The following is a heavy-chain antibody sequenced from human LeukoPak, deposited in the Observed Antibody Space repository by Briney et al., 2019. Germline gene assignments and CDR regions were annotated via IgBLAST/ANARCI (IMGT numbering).Heavy chain of an antibody. CDR3: AKDGDYGDTTTPGY. V-gene: IGHV3-53*01. CDR2: IYSGGLT. CDR1: GFSVTSSY. D-gene: IGHD4-17*01. J-gene: IGHJ4*02. Sequence: TGGSLRLFCAASGFSVTSSYMNWVRQAPGKGLEWVSLIYSGGLTFYADSVKGRFTVSRDRSRNTLYLQMKSLRAEDTAVYFCAKDGDYGDTTTPGYWGQGTLVTVSS.